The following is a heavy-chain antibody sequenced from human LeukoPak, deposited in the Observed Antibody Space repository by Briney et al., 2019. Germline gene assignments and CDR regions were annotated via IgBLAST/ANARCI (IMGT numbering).Heavy chain of an antibody. CDR2: MNPNSGNT. CDR3: ARDLIRSSGWYVY. V-gene: IGHV1-8*01. CDR1: GYTFTSYD. D-gene: IGHD6-19*01. Sequence: ASVKVSCKASGYTFTSYDINWLRQATGQGLEWMGWMNPNSGNTGYAQKFQGRVTMTRNTSISTAYMELSSLRSEDTAVYYCARDLIRSSGWYVYWGQGTLLTVSS. J-gene: IGHJ4*02.